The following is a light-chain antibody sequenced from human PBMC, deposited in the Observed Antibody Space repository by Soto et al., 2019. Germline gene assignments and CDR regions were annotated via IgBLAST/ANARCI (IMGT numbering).Light chain of an antibody. CDR1: QSISSY. J-gene: IGKJ3*01. V-gene: IGKV1-39*01. CDR2: AAS. Sequence: DIQMTQSPSSLSASVGDRVTITCRASQSISSYLNWYQQKPGKAPKLLIYAASSLQSGVPSRFSGSGSGTDFTLPISSLQPEDFATYYLQQSYSTPFTFGPGTKVDIK. CDR3: QQSYSTPFT.